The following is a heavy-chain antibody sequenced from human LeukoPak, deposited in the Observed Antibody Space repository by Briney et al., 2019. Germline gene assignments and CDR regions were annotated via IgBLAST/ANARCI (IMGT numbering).Heavy chain of an antibody. CDR3: ARGNYYGSGSYYKTYPDAFDI. CDR2: IGTAGDP. D-gene: IGHD3-10*01. J-gene: IGHJ3*02. CDR1: GLTFSSYD. Sequence: GGSLRLSCAASGLTFSSYDMHWVRQATGKGLEWVSAIGTAGDPYYPGSVKGRFTISRENAKNSLYLQMNSLRAGDTAVYYCARGNYYGSGSYYKTYPDAFDIWGQGTMVTVSS. V-gene: IGHV3-13*05.